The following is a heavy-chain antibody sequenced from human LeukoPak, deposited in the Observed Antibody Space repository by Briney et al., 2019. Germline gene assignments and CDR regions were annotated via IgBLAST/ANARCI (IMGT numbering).Heavy chain of an antibody. CDR3: ARDGMNGISAYDPYNYYGMDV. CDR2: IYTSGST. J-gene: IGHJ6*02. V-gene: IGHV4-61*02. Sequence: SQTLSLTCTVSGGSISSGSYYWSWIRQPAGKGLEWIGRIYTSGSTNYNPSLKSRVTISVDTSKNEFSLRLSSVTAADTAVYYCARDGMNGISAYDPYNYYGMDVWGQGTTVTVSS. CDR1: GGSISSGSYY. D-gene: IGHD5-12*01.